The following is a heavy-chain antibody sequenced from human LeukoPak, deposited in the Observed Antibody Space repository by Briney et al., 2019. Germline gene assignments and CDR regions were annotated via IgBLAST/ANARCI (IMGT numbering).Heavy chain of an antibody. D-gene: IGHD4-17*01. V-gene: IGHV1-2*02. J-gene: IGHJ4*02. CDR2: INPNSGGT. CDR3: AREIVGDYDVKYFDY. CDR1: GYTFTGYY. Sequence: ASVKVSCKASGYTFTGYYMHWVRQAPGQGLEWMGWINPNSGGTNYAQKFQGRVTMTRDTSISTAYMELSRLRSDDTAVYYCAREIVGDYDVKYFDYWGQGTLVTVSS.